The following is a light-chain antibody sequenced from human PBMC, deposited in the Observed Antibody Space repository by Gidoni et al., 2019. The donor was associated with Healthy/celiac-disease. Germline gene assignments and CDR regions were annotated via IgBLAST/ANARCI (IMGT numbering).Light chain of an antibody. J-gene: IGKJ3*01. CDR1: QSLLHSNGYKY. CDR2: LGS. CDR3: MQALQTPR. V-gene: IGKV2-28*01. Sequence: DIVMTQSPLSLPVTPGEPASISCRSSQSLLHSNGYKYLDWYLQKPGQSPQLLIYLGSTRASGVPDRFSGSGSGTDFTLKISRVEAEDVGVYYCMQALQTPRFGPGTKVDIK.